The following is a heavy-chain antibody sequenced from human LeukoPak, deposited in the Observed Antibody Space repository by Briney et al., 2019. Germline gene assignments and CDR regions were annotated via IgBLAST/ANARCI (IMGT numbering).Heavy chain of an antibody. CDR1: GFTFSNYW. CDR2: IKQDRSEK. Sequence: GGSLRLSCAASGFTFSNYWMIWVRQAPGKGLEWVGNIKQDRSEKRYADSVRGRFTISRDNAQTSLYLQMNSLRAEDTAVYYCARASNPWLQLTWGQGTLVTVSS. D-gene: IGHD5-24*01. J-gene: IGHJ5*02. V-gene: IGHV3-7*05. CDR3: ARASNPWLQLT.